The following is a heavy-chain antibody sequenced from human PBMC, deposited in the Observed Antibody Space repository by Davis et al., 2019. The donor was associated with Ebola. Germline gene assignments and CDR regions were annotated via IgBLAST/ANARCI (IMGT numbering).Heavy chain of an antibody. J-gene: IGHJ4*02. CDR3: ARGEGAPDY. Sequence: ASVKVSCKASGYTFTSYYMHWVRQAPGQGLEWMGIINPSGGSTNYAQKLQDRVTMTTDTSTITVFMELKNLRSDDTAVYWCARGEGAPDYWGQGTLVTVSS. CDR2: INPSGGST. D-gene: IGHD1-26*01. V-gene: IGHV1-46*01. CDR1: GYTFTSYY.